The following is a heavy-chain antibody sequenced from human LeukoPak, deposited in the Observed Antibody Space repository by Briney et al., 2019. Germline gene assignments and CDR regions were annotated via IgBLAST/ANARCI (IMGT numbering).Heavy chain of an antibody. J-gene: IGHJ3*02. Sequence: GGSLRLSCAASGFTVSSNYMNWVRQAPGKGLEWVSIIYSGGSTYYADSVKGRFTISRDNSKNTLYLQMNSLRAEDTAVYYCARDHEGSPFWRDAFDIWGQGTMVTVSS. CDR3: ARDHEGSPFWRDAFDI. CDR1: GFTVSSNY. D-gene: IGHD3-3*01. CDR2: IYSGGST. V-gene: IGHV3-53*01.